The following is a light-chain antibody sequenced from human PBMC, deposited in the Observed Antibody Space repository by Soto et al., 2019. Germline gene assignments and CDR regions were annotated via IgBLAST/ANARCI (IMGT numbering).Light chain of an antibody. CDR3: CCYTSSSTLV. Sequence: QSVLTQPASVSGSPGQSITISCTGTSSDVGGYNYVSWYQQHPGKAPKLMIYEVSNRPSGVSNRFSGSKSVNTASLPISGLQAEDEADYYCCCYTSSSTLVFGTGTKLTVL. J-gene: IGLJ1*01. CDR2: EVS. CDR1: SSDVGGYNY. V-gene: IGLV2-14*01.